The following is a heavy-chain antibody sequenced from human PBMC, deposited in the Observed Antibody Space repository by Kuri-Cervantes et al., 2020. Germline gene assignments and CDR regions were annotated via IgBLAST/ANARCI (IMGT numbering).Heavy chain of an antibody. CDR2: IYYSGST. Sequence: LRLSCAVSGYSISSSNWWGWIRQPPGKGLEWIGYIYYSGSTYYNPSLKSRVTISVDTSKNQFSLKLSSVTAADTAVYYCARGSRVVTYWGQGTLVTVSS. D-gene: IGHD3-10*01. V-gene: IGHV4-28*03. CDR1: GYSISSSNW. J-gene: IGHJ4*02. CDR3: ARGSRVVTY.